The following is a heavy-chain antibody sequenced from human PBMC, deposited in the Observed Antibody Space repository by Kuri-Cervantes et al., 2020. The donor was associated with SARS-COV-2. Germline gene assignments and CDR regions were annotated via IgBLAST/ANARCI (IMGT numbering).Heavy chain of an antibody. CDR1: GFTVDYYA. CDR3: AREDIVVVPAAIAHTYNWFDP. Sequence: LSHPFAASGFTVDYYAMHWVRQAPGKGLEWVSLISWDGGSTYYADSVKGRFTISRDNSKNTLYLQMNSLRAEDTAVYYCAREDIVVVPAAIAHTYNWFDPWGQGALVTVSS. V-gene: IGHV3-43D*04. D-gene: IGHD2-2*01. J-gene: IGHJ5*02. CDR2: ISWDGGST.